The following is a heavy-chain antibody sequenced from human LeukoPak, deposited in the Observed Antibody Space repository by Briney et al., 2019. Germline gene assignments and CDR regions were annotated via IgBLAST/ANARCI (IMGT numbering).Heavy chain of an antibody. J-gene: IGHJ3*02. Sequence: PSETLSLTCTVSGGSISSSSYYWGWIRQPPGKGLEWIGYISYSGSTNYNPSLKSRVTISLDTSKNQFSLKLSSVTAADTAVYYCARVVSHDAFDIWGQGTMVAVSS. D-gene: IGHD2-15*01. CDR3: ARVVSHDAFDI. CDR2: ISYSGST. CDR1: GGSISSSSYY. V-gene: IGHV4-61*05.